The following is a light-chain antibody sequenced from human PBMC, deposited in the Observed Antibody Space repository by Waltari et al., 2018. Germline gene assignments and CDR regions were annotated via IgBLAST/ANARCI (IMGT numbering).Light chain of an antibody. Sequence: DIQMTQSPSTLSASVGDRVTLTCRASPSISSWLAWFQQKPGKAPKLLIYDASRLESGVPSRFSGSGSGTEFTLTISSLQPDDSATYWCQTYNNYGTFGQGTKVEI. CDR1: PSISSW. V-gene: IGKV1-5*01. CDR2: DAS. J-gene: IGKJ1*01. CDR3: QTYNNYGT.